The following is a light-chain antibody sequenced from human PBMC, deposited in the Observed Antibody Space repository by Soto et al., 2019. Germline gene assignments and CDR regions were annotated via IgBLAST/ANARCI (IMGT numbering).Light chain of an antibody. CDR3: QQSWT. V-gene: IGKV1-39*01. CDR1: QSISSY. Sequence: DIQMTQSPSSLSASVGDRDTITCRASQSISSYLNWYQQKPGKAPKLLIYAASSLQSGVPSRFSGSGSGTDFTLTISSLQPEDFATYYCQQSWTFGQGTKLEIK. J-gene: IGKJ2*01. CDR2: AAS.